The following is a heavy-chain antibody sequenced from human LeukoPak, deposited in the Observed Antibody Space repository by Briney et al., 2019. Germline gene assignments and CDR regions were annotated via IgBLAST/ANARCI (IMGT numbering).Heavy chain of an antibody. CDR2: IYHSGST. CDR1: GGSISSSNW. Sequence: PSETLSLTCAVSGGSISSSNWRSWVRQPPGKGLEWIGEIYHSGSTNYNPSLKSRVTISVDKSKNQFSLKLSSVTAADTAVYYCARIGIRYFDWTYWGQGTLVTVSS. CDR3: ARIGIRYFDWTY. J-gene: IGHJ4*02. D-gene: IGHD3-9*01. V-gene: IGHV4-4*02.